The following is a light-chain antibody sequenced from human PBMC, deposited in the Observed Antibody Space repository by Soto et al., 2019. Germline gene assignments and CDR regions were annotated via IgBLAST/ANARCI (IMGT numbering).Light chain of an antibody. CDR2: AAS. J-gene: IGKJ3*01. CDR1: QSISSY. Sequence: DIQMTQSPSSLSASVGDRVSITCRASQSISSYLNWYQQKPGKAPKLLIYAASSLQSGVPSRFSGSGSGTDFTLTISSLQPEDFATYYCQHLYSYPFTFGPGTKVHI. V-gene: IGKV1-39*01. CDR3: QHLYSYPFT.